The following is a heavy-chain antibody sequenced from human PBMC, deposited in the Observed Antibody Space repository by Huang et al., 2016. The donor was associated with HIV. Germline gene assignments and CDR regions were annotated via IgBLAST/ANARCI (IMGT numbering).Heavy chain of an antibody. CDR1: GGSISSGSYY. CDR3: AAHGRIVGIPAAPLRFDP. V-gene: IGHV4-39*01. J-gene: IGHJ5*02. Sequence: QLQLQESGPGLVKPSETLSLTCTVSGGSISSGSYYWGWIRQPPGKGLEWIGSIYHSGTTYYNPSLKSRGTISVDTSRTQFSLKLSSVTAADTAVYYCAAHGRIVGIPAAPLRFDPWGQGTLVTVSS. CDR2: IYHSGTT. D-gene: IGHD6-13*01.